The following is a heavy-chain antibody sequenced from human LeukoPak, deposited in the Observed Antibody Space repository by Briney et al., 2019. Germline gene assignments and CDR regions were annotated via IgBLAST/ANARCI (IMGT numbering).Heavy chain of an antibody. CDR2: ISYDGSNK. J-gene: IGHJ4*02. D-gene: IGHD4-17*01. CDR3: TRESYGAHFFDH. CDR1: GFTFSSYG. Sequence: GGSLRLSCAASGFTFSSYGMHWVRQAPGKGLEWVAVISYDGSNKYYADSVKGRFTISRDNSKNTLYLQMNSLRTEDTAAYYCTRESYGAHFFDHSGQGTLVTVSS. V-gene: IGHV3-30*03.